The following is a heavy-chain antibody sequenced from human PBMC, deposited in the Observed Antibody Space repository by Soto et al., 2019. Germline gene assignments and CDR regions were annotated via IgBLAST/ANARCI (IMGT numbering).Heavy chain of an antibody. CDR2: VNPIVGMS. CDR1: GGTFNSYT. J-gene: IGHJ4*02. CDR3: ATSYGSGSTHFDS. Sequence: QVQLVQSGPEVKKPGYSVKVSCTASGGTFNSYTLNWVRQAPGQRPEWVGRVNPIVGMSTSASKFQGRVTLTADKSTNRAYMDLTGLKSEDTAVYYCATSYGSGSTHFDSWGQGTLVTVAS. V-gene: IGHV1-69*02. D-gene: IGHD3-10*01.